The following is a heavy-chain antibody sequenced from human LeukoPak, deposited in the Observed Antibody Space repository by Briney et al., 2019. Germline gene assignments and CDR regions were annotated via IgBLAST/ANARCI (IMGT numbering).Heavy chain of an antibody. CDR3: ARHSSRYSGYDLNDAFDI. J-gene: IGHJ3*02. V-gene: IGHV5-10-1*01. CDR2: IDPSDSYT. Sequence: KPGESLRISCKGSGSSFTSYWISWVRQLPGKGLEWMGRIDPSDSYTNYSPSFQGHVTISADKSISTAYLQWGSLKASDTAMYYCARHSSRYSGYDLNDAFDIWGQGTMVTVSS. D-gene: IGHD5-12*01. CDR1: GSSFTSYW.